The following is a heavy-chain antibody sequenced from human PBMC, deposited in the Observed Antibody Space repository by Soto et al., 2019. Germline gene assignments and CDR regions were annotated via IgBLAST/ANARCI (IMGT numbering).Heavy chain of an antibody. CDR2: INAGNGNT. J-gene: IGHJ5*02. CDR3: ARLRHCSGGSCYGNWFDP. V-gene: IGHV1-3*01. Sequence: GASVKVSWKASGYTFTSYAMHWVRQAPGQRLEWMGWINAGNGNTKYSQKFQGRVTITRDTSASTAYMELSSLRSEDTAVYYCARLRHCSGGSCYGNWFDPWGQGTLVTVSS. D-gene: IGHD2-15*01. CDR1: GYTFTSYA.